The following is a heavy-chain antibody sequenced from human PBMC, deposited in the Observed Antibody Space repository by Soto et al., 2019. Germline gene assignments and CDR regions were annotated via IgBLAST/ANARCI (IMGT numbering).Heavy chain of an antibody. CDR2: IYYSGRS. D-gene: IGHD4-17*01. J-gene: IGHJ4*02. Sequence: SETLSLTCTVSGGSITSSSYYWGWIRQPPGKGLEWIGGIYYSGRSYCNPSLKSRVTMSVDTSKNQFSLTLNSVTAADAAVYYCARQRTTVVTQAYFDHWGQGTLVTV. CDR3: ARQRTTVVTQAYFDH. CDR1: GGSITSSSYY. V-gene: IGHV4-39*01.